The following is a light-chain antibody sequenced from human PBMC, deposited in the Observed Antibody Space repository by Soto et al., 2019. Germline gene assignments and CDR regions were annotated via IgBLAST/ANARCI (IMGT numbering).Light chain of an antibody. Sequence: QSALTQPASVSGSPGQSITISCTGTSSDIGGYNFVSWYQHHPGRAPKLMIYEVSNRPSGVSNRFSGSKSGDTASLTISGLQAADEADYSCTSYRTTTTLLYVFGTGTKLTVL. CDR1: SSDIGGYNF. J-gene: IGLJ1*01. CDR2: EVS. CDR3: TSYRTTTTLLYV. V-gene: IGLV2-14*01.